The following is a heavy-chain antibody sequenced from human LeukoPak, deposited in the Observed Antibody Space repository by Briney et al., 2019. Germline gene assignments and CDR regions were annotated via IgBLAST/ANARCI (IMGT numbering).Heavy chain of an antibody. J-gene: IGHJ4*02. Sequence: ASVKVSCRTSGYTFTSCYMHWVRQAPGQGLEWMGMINPSAGSTRYAQKFQGRVTMTTDTSTSTVYMELSSLRSEDTAVYYCARGGCGDSAAPFDDWGQGTLVPVSS. CDR2: INPSAGST. CDR1: GYTFTSCY. V-gene: IGHV1-46*01. D-gene: IGHD2-21*02. CDR3: ARGGCGDSAAPFDD.